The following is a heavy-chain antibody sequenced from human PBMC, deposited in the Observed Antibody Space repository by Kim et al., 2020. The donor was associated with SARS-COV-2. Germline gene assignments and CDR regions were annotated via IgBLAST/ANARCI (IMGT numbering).Heavy chain of an antibody. D-gene: IGHD1-1*01. J-gene: IGHJ6*02. V-gene: IGHV3-21*01. CDR1: GFTFSSYT. Sequence: GGSLRLSCAASGFTFSSYTMNWVRQAPGKGLEWVSSISSSSSSIYYADAVKGRFTISRDNAKNSLYLQMNSRRAEGTAVYYCARERRHKGGMDVWGQGTTVTVSS. CDR3: ARERRHKGGMDV. CDR2: ISSSSSSI.